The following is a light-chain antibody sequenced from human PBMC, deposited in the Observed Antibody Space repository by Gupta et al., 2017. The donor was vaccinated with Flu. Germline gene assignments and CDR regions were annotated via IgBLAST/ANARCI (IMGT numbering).Light chain of an antibody. V-gene: IGKV4-1*01. CDR1: RSVLYSSNNKNY. CDR3: QQYYSTPFT. Sequence: DIVMTQSPDSLAVSLGERATINCKSSRSVLYSSNNKNYLAWYQQKPGQPPTLLIYWASTRESGVPDRFSGSGSGTDFTLTISSLQAEDVAVYYCQQYYSTPFTFGPGTKVDIK. J-gene: IGKJ3*01. CDR2: WAS.